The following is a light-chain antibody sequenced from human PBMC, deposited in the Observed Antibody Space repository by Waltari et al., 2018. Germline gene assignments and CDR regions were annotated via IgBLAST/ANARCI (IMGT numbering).Light chain of an antibody. V-gene: IGKV2-28*01. J-gene: IGKJ5*01. CDR2: MGS. Sequence: DIVMTQSPLSLPVTPGEPDSISCRSSQSLLHNNGYNFLDWYLQKSGQSPQLLIYMGSNRASGVPDRFSGSGSGTDFTLKISRVEAEDVGVYYCMQALQTPPTFGQGTRLEIK. CDR1: QSLLHNNGYNF. CDR3: MQALQTPPT.